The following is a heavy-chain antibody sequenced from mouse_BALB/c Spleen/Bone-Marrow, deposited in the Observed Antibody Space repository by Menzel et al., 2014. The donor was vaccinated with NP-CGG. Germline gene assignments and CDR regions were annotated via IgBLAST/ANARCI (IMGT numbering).Heavy chain of an antibody. Sequence: EVQLVESGGGLVQPGGSPKLSCAASGFDFSRYWMSWVRQAPGKGLEWIGGINPDSSTINYTPSLKDKFIISRDNAKNTLYLQMSKVRSEDTALYYCASLHYYGFFAYWGQGTLVTVSA. CDR2: INPDSSTI. J-gene: IGHJ3*01. D-gene: IGHD1-2*01. CDR3: ASLHYYGFFAY. CDR1: GFDFSRYW. V-gene: IGHV4-1*02.